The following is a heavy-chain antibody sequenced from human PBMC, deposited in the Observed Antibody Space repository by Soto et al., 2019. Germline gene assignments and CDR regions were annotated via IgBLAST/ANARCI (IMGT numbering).Heavy chain of an antibody. J-gene: IGHJ3*02. CDR1: GFTLSDYY. CDR2: ISSSNSYT. V-gene: IGHV3-11*05. Sequence: QVHLVESGGGLVKPGGSLRLSCAASGFTLSDYYMSWIRQAPGKGLEWVSYISSSNSYTNYADSVKGRFTISIDNAKNSLYLEMNSLRAEYTALYYSARHVHDAFDMGGQGTMVTVSS. CDR3: ARHVHDAFDM. D-gene: IGHD3-10*02.